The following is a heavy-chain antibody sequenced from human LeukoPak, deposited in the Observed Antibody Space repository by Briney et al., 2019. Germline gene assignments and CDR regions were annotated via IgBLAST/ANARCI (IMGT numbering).Heavy chain of an antibody. V-gene: IGHV3-30*03. D-gene: IGHD6-6*01. CDR3: ARGSSSYYFDY. CDR2: ISYDGSNK. Sequence: PGGSLRLSCAASGFIFSTYCMHWVRQAPGKGLEWVAVISYDGSNKYYADSVKGRFTISRDNSKNTLYLQMNSLRAEDTAVYYCARGSSSYYFDYWGQGTLVTVSS. J-gene: IGHJ4*02. CDR1: GFIFSTYC.